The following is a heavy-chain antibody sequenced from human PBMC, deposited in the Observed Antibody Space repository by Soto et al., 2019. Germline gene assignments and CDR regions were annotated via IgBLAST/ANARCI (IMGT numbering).Heavy chain of an antibody. D-gene: IGHD6-6*01. CDR1: GYTLTELS. CDR2: FDPEDGET. J-gene: IGHJ4*02. Sequence: ASVKVSCKVSGYTLTELSMHWVRQAPGKGLEWMGGFDPEDGETIYAQKFQGRVTMTEDTSTDTAYMELSSLRSEDTAVYYCATVLPTPYYSSSPYYFDYWGQGTLVTVSS. V-gene: IGHV1-24*01. CDR3: ATVLPTPYYSSSPYYFDY.